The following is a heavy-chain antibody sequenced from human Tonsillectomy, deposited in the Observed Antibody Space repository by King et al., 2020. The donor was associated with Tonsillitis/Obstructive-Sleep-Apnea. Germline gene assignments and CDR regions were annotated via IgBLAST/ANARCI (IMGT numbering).Heavy chain of an antibody. CDR2: MYSGGRA. CDR1: GFAVSSNY. Sequence: VQLVESGEGLIQPGGSLRLSCAAAGFAVSSNYMTWVRQAPGKGLEWVSLMYSGGRAYYADSVKGRFTISRDNSKNTLYLQMNSLRAEDTAVYFCAREESVDDAFDVWGQGTMVTVSS. V-gene: IGHV3-53*01. J-gene: IGHJ3*01. D-gene: IGHD2-15*01. CDR3: AREESVDDAFDV.